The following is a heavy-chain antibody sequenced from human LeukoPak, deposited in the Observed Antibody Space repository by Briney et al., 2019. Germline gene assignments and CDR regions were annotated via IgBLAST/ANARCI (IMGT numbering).Heavy chain of an antibody. J-gene: IGHJ4*02. Sequence: GGSVCVSCTASGYTFTSYGISWVRQTPGQRLEWMGWISAYNGKTNYAQTPQGRVTMTTDTSTSTAYMELRRLRSDDTAVYYCARGQPYQNFDYWGQGTLVTVSS. CDR1: GYTFTSYG. V-gene: IGHV1-18*01. CDR3: ARGQPYQNFDY. CDR2: ISAYNGKT. D-gene: IGHD1-1*01.